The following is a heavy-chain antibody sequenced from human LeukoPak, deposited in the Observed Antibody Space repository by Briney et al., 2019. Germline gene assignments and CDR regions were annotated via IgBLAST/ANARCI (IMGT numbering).Heavy chain of an antibody. J-gene: IGHJ4*02. CDR1: GFTFSSYG. D-gene: IGHD3-22*01. CDR2: ISYDGSNK. Sequence: PGGSLRLSCAASGFTFSSYGMHWVRQAPGKGLEWVAVISYDGSNKYYADSVKGRFTISRDNSKNTLYLQMNSLRAEDTAVYYCAKDSEARYYCDSSGYYVPGTNYFDYWGQGTLVTVSS. V-gene: IGHV3-30*18. CDR3: AKDSEARYYCDSSGYYVPGTNYFDY.